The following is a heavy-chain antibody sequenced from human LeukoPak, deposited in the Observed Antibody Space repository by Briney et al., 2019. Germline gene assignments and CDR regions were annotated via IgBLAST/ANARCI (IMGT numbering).Heavy chain of an antibody. CDR2: IYYSGST. CDR1: GGSISSSSYY. Sequence: SETLSLTCTVSGGSISSSSYYWGWIRQPPGKGLEWIGSIYYSGSTYYNPSLKSRVTISVDTSKNQFSLKLSSVTAADTAVYYCASFSSSPGVGAFDIWGQGTMVTVSS. V-gene: IGHV4-39*07. CDR3: ASFSSSPGVGAFDI. D-gene: IGHD6-6*01. J-gene: IGHJ3*02.